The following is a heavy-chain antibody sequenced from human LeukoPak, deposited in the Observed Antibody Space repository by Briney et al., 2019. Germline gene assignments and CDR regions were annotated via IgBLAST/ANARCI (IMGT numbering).Heavy chain of an antibody. V-gene: IGHV3-15*07. D-gene: IGHD2-15*01. CDR1: GLTFSNAW. Sequence: GGSLRLSCAASGLTFSNAWMNWVRQAPGKGLEWVAHIKSETNGGTADYAAAVEGRFTISRDDSRNTLYLQMSSLNTEDTAVYYCATRSPARYCSDGACYSSADYWGQGTLVTVSS. CDR3: ATRSPARYCSDGACYSSADY. CDR2: IKSETNGGTA. J-gene: IGHJ4*02.